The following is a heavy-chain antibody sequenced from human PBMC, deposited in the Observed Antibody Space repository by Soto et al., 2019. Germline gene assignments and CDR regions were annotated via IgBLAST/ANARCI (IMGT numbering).Heavy chain of an antibody. CDR3: AHMVGSWSNYYFDS. D-gene: IGHD6-13*01. J-gene: IGHJ4*02. Sequence: QITLKESGPTLVKSTQTLTLTCSFSGFSFSTYGTGVGWIRQPPGTAREYLALIYWDDDKHYSPSLKNRLTITKDTSKDQVVLTMTNMDPVDTATYYCAHMVGSWSNYYFDSWGQGTLVTVSS. CDR1: GFSFSTYGTG. V-gene: IGHV2-5*02. CDR2: IYWDDDK.